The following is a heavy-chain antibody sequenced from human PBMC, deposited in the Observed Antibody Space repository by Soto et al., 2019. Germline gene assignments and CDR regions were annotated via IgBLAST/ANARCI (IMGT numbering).Heavy chain of an antibody. Sequence: QVQLVQSGTEVKKPGSSVKVSCMASGVTFTTYAFTGWGQAPGQGLGWGGGIVSVSGERKYAQSLQGRVTITADESTSTVHMELISLKSEDTAVYYCAILPQSGTYFKYDYWGQGTLVTVSS. CDR2: IVSVSGER. D-gene: IGHD6-25*01. CDR3: AILPQSGTYFKYDY. V-gene: IGHV1-69*01. J-gene: IGHJ4*02. CDR1: GVTFTTYA.